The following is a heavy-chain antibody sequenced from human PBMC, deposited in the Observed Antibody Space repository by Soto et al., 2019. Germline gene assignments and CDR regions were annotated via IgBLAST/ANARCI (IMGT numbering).Heavy chain of an antibody. V-gene: IGHV4-34*01. Sequence: SETQSLTCAVYGGSFIGYYCSCIRHPPLKWLEWIGEINHSGSTNYNPSLKSRVTISVDTSKNQFSLKLSSVTAADTAVYYCARDLRFGELPGYYYYGMDVWGQGTTVTVSS. CDR2: INHSGST. CDR1: GGSFIGYY. J-gene: IGHJ6*02. D-gene: IGHD3-10*01. CDR3: ARDLRFGELPGYYYYGMDV.